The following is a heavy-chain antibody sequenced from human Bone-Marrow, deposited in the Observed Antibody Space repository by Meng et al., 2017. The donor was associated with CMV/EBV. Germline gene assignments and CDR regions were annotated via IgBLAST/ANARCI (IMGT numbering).Heavy chain of an antibody. Sequence: ASAKVSCKASGYTFRNYGITWVRQAPGQGLEWMGWINTSKGNTNNAQRFQGRVTMTTDTSTSTAYMELRSLRSDDTAVYYCARDPLYQLPPIQYGMDVWSQGTTVTVSS. V-gene: IGHV1-18*01. J-gene: IGHJ6*02. CDR1: GYTFRNYG. D-gene: IGHD2-2*01. CDR2: INTSKGNT. CDR3: ARDPLYQLPPIQYGMDV.